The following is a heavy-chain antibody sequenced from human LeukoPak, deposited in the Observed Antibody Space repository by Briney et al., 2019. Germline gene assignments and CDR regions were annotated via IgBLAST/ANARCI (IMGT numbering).Heavy chain of an antibody. CDR1: GGTFSSYA. CDR2: IIPIFGTA. CDR3: AITRHFWSPYYFDY. Sequence: GASVKVSCKASGGTFSSYAISWVRQAPGQGLEWMGGIIPIFGTANYAQKFQGRVTITTDESTSTAYMELGSLRSEDTAVYYCAITRHFWSPYYFDYWGQGTLVTVSS. J-gene: IGHJ4*02. D-gene: IGHD3-3*02. V-gene: IGHV1-69*05.